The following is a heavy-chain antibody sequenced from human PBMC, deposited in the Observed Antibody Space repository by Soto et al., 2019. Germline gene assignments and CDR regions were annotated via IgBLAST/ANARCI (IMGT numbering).Heavy chain of an antibody. CDR2: ISSSGSTI. V-gene: IGHV3-48*03. Sequence: PGGSLRLSCAASGFTFSSYEMNWVRQAPGKGLEWVSYISSSGSTIYYADSVKGRFTIPRDNAKNSLYLQMNSLRAEDTAVYYCVRREEAAGIGGYYYYYGMDVWGQGTTVTVSS. CDR1: GFTFSSYE. CDR3: VRREEAAGIGGYYYYYGMDV. D-gene: IGHD6-13*01. J-gene: IGHJ6*02.